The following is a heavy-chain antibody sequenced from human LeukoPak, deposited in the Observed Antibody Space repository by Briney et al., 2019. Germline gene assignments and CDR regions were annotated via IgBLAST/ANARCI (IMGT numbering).Heavy chain of an antibody. D-gene: IGHD7-27*01. CDR2: YASGTT. CDR3: ATGDHSFDN. Sequence: PSETLSLTCAVSGYSISSGYYWNWIRQPPGKGLEWIGRYASGTTTHNPSLKSQFTMSIDTSKNQVSLKLTSVTAADTAVYYCATGDHSFDNWGQGTLVTVTP. V-gene: IGHV4-38-2*01. CDR1: GYSISSGYY. J-gene: IGHJ4*02.